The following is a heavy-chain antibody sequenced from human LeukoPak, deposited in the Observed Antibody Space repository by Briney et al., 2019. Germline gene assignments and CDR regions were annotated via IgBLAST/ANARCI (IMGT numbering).Heavy chain of an antibody. Sequence: ASVKVSCKASGYTFTSYDINWVRQATGQGLEWMGWMNPNSGNTVYAQKFQGRVTMTRNTSISTAYMELSSLRSEDTAVYYCARSSYDFWSGYYTPVWFDPWGQGTLVTVSS. CDR3: ARSSYDFWSGYYTPVWFDP. V-gene: IGHV1-8*01. CDR2: MNPNSGNT. J-gene: IGHJ5*02. D-gene: IGHD3-3*01. CDR1: GYTFTSYD.